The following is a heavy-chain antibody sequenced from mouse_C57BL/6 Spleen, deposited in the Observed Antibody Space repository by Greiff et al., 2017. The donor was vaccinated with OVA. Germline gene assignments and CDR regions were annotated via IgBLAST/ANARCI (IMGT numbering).Heavy chain of an antibody. V-gene: IGHV1-53*01. CDR2: INPSNGGT. CDR3: ARRENPGLTGYFDV. D-gene: IGHD3-2*02. Sequence: QVHVKQPGTDLVKPGASVKLSCKASGYTFTSYWMHWVKQRPGQGLEWIGNINPSNGGTNYNEKFKSKATLTVDKSSSTAYMQLSSLTSEDSAVYYCARRENPGLTGYFDVWGTGTTVTVSS. J-gene: IGHJ1*03. CDR1: GYTFTSYW.